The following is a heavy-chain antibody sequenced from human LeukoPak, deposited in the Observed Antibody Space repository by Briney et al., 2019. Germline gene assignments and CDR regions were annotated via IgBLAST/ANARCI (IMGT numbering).Heavy chain of an antibody. CDR1: GYTFTGYY. CDR2: INPNSGGT. CDR3: ASPVIAVAGTGWEVDY. D-gene: IGHD6-19*01. Sequence: ASVKVSCKASGYTFTGYYMHWVRQAPGQGLEWMGWINPNSGGTNYAQKFQGRVTMTRDTSISTAYMELSRLRSDDTAVYYCASPVIAVAGTGWEVDYWGQGTLVTVSS. J-gene: IGHJ4*02. V-gene: IGHV1-2*02.